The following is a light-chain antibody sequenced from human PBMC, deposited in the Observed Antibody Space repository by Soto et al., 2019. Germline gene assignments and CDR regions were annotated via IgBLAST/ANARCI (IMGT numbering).Light chain of an antibody. CDR1: QSVSSY. J-gene: IGKJ1*01. CDR2: DAS. V-gene: IGKV3-11*01. Sequence: EIVLTQSPATLSFSPGDRATLSCRASQSVSSYLAWYQQKPGQAPRLLIYDASHRATGIPARFSGSGSGTDFTLTIRSLEPEDFAVYYCQQRSNGPWTFGQGTKVEIK. CDR3: QQRSNGPWT.